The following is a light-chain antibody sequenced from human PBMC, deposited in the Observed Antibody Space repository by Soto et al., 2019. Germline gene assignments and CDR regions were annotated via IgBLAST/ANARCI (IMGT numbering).Light chain of an antibody. V-gene: IGKV1-9*01. CDR1: QGISSY. J-gene: IGKJ4*01. Sequence: DIQLTQSPSFLSASVGDRVTITRRASQGISSYLAWYQQKPGKAPKLLIYAASTLQSGVPSRFSGSGSGTEFTLTISSLQPADFASYSCQQLNSYRLTFGGGTKVEIK. CDR3: QQLNSYRLT. CDR2: AAS.